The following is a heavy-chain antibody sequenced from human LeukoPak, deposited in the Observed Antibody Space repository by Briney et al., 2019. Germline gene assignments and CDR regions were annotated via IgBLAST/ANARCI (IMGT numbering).Heavy chain of an antibody. CDR3: ARDLSTVTTTVGAFDI. D-gene: IGHD4-11*01. CDR2: IWYDGSNK. Sequence: GGSLRLSCAASGFTFSSYSMNWVRQAPGKGLEWVAVIWYDGSNKYYADSVKGRFTISRDNSKNTLYLQMNSLRAEDTAVYYCARDLSTVTTTVGAFDIWGQGTMVTVSS. V-gene: IGHV3-33*08. CDR1: GFTFSSYS. J-gene: IGHJ3*02.